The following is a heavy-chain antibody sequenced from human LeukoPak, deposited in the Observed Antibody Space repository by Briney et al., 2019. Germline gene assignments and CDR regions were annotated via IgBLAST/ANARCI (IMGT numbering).Heavy chain of an antibody. V-gene: IGHV3-53*01. CDR2: IYSGGST. J-gene: IGHJ4*02. CDR1: GFTVSSNY. CDR3: AKVTVVDTAMVTGYFDY. Sequence: GGSLRLSCAASGFTVSSNYMSWVRQAPGKGLEWVSVIYSGGSTYYADSVKGRFTISRDNSKNTLYLQMNSLRAEDTAVYYCAKVTVVDTAMVTGYFDYWGQGTLVTVSS. D-gene: IGHD5-18*01.